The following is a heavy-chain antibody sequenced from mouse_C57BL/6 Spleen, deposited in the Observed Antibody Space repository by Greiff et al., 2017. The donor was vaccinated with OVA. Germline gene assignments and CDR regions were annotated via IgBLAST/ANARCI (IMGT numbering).Heavy chain of an antibody. Sequence: QVQLQQSDAELVKPGASVKISCKVSGYTFTDHTIHWMKQRPEQGLEWIGYIYPRDGSTKYNEKFKGKATLTADKYSSTAYMQLNSLTSEDSAVYFCARWPVTTVVAPKGLDYWGQGTTLTVSS. J-gene: IGHJ2*01. D-gene: IGHD1-1*01. CDR2: IYPRDGST. V-gene: IGHV1-78*01. CDR1: GYTFTDHT. CDR3: ARWPVTTVVAPKGLDY.